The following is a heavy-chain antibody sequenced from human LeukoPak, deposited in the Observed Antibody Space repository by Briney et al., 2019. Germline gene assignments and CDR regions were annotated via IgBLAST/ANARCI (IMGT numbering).Heavy chain of an antibody. J-gene: IGHJ4*02. V-gene: IGHV3-48*02. D-gene: IGHD3-16*01. CDR3: ARGITGMAFFDY. CDR2: ITSSSSTI. Sequence: GGSLRLSCAASGFTFGSFSMRWVRQAPGKGLEWISYITSSSSTIYYADSVKGRFTISRDNAKNSLYLQMNSLRDEDTGVYYCARGITGMAFFDYWGQGTLVTVSS. CDR1: GFTFGSFS.